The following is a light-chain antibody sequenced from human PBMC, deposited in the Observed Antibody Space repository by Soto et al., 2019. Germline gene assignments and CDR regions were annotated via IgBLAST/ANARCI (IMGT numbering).Light chain of an antibody. J-gene: IGKJ4*01. Sequence: EIVMTQSPGTLSVFPGDRVTLSCRASQSISSIYLAWYQQKPGQAPRLLIYGASSRATGIPDRFSGSGSGTDFTLVISRLEPEDFAVYYCQQYGSSLSTFGGGTKVDI. CDR2: GAS. V-gene: IGKV3-20*01. CDR3: QQYGSSLST. CDR1: QSISSIY.